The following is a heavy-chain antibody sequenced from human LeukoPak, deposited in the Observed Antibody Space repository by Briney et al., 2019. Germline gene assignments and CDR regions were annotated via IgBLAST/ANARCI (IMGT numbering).Heavy chain of an antibody. J-gene: IGHJ4*02. CDR2: KTTSDGNT. CDR1: GFTFSSYT. V-gene: IGHV3-23*01. CDR3: AKDGGLWVSAHWGDS. D-gene: IGHD7-27*01. Sequence: PGGSLRLSCAASGFTFSSYTMSWVRQAPGKGLEWVSTKTTSDGNTCYADSVKGRFTVSRDNSKNTLLLQMNSPRAEDTAVYYCAKDGGLWVSAHWGDSWGREPWSPSPQ.